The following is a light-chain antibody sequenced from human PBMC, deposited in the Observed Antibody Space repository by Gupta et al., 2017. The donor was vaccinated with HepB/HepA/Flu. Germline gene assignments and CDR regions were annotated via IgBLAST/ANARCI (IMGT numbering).Light chain of an antibody. V-gene: IGKV3-15*01. J-gene: IGKJ1*01. Sequence: EIVMTQSPATLSVSPGERATLSCRASQSVSSNLAWYQQIPGQAPRLLIYGASTRATGIPARFGGSGSGTEFTLTIISLRSEDIAIYYCRQDNTWPKTFGQGTKLEIK. CDR1: QSVSSN. CDR3: RQDNTWPKT. CDR2: GAS.